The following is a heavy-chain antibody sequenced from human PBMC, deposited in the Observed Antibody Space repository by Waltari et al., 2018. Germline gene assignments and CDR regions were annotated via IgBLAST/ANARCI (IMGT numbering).Heavy chain of an antibody. CDR3: ARERMPAANWFDP. J-gene: IGHJ5*02. CDR1: GFTFSSYA. V-gene: IGHV3-30-3*01. Sequence: QVQLVESGGGVVQPGRSLRLSCAASGFTFSSYAMHWVRQAPGKGREWVAVIAYDGSNKYYADSVKGRFTISRDNSKNTLYLQMNSLRAEDTAVYYCARERMPAANWFDPWGQGTLVTVSS. CDR2: IAYDGSNK. D-gene: IGHD6-25*01.